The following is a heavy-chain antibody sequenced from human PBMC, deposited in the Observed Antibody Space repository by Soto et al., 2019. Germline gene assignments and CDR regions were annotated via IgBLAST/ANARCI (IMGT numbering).Heavy chain of an antibody. CDR1: GYTFTSYG. CDR3: AREMVRGVRQRPIDY. D-gene: IGHD3-10*01. V-gene: IGHV1-18*01. Sequence: ASVKVSCKASGYTFTSYGISWVRQAPGQGLEWMGWISAYNGNTNYAQKLQGRVTMTTDTSTSTAYMELRSLRSDDTAVYYCAREMVRGVRQRPIDYWGQGTLVTVSS. J-gene: IGHJ4*02. CDR2: ISAYNGNT.